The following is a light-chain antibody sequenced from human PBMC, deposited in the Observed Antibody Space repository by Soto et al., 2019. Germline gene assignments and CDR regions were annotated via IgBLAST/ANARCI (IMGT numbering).Light chain of an antibody. Sequence: DILMTQSPSAMSLSVGDRVTITCRASQGVSNYLAWFQQKTGKVPKRLIYAASSMQSGVPSRFSGSGSGTEFTLTISSLQPEDFAVYYCQQRSNWPPITFGQGTRLEIK. V-gene: IGKV1-17*03. CDR1: QGVSNY. CDR2: AAS. J-gene: IGKJ5*01. CDR3: QQRSNWPPIT.